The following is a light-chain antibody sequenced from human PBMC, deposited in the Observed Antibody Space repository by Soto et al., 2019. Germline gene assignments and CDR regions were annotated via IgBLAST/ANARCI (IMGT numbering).Light chain of an antibody. CDR3: QQFYTWPLA. CDR1: QSVSRN. CDR2: HAS. Sequence: DIVVTQSPATLSVSPGEGATLSCRASQSVSRNLAWYQQKPGQAPRLVLYHASTRATGIPDRFSGSGSGTEFTLTIASLQSEDFAVYYCQQFYTWPLAFGPGTKVDIK. J-gene: IGKJ3*01. V-gene: IGKV3-15*01.